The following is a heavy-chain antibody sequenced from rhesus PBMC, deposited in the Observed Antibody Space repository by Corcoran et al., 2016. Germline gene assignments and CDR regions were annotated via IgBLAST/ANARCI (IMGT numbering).Heavy chain of an antibody. J-gene: IGHJ4*01. CDR2: IIGNSGNT. D-gene: IGHD6-43*01. CDR3: ATQQLNFDY. Sequence: QVQLQESGPGLGKPSETLSLTCTVSGAAISSYWWSWIRQPPGKGLEWIGEIIGNSGNTNYNPSLKSRVTISRDTSKNQFSLKLSSVTAADTAVYYCATQQLNFDYWGQGVLVTVSS. V-gene: IGHV4-80*01. CDR1: GAAISSYW.